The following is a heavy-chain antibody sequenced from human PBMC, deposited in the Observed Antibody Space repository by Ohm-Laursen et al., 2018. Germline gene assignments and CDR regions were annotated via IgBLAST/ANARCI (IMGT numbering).Heavy chain of an antibody. CDR1: GGSISRYY. D-gene: IGHD6-19*01. CDR2: IYSTGST. Sequence: TLSLTWTVSGGSISRYYWSWIRQPPGKGLEWIGYIYSTGSTNYNPSLKSRVTISVDTSKNQFSQKLSSVTAADTAVYYCARDRSDSSGWYYFDYWGQGTLVTVSS. J-gene: IGHJ4*02. V-gene: IGHV4-59*01. CDR3: ARDRSDSSGWYYFDY.